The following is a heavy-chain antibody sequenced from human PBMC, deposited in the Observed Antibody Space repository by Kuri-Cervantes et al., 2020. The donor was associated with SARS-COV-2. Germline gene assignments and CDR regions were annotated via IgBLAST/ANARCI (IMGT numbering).Heavy chain of an antibody. J-gene: IGHJ4*02. CDR2: INSISSNI. D-gene: IGHD5-24*01. CDR3: ARDKDGIDEFDY. CDR1: VFTFSNYG. V-gene: IGHV3-48*04. Sequence: GGSLRLSCAVSVFTFSNYGMNWVRQAPGKGLEWVAHINSISSNIGYADSVKGRFTISRDNAKNSLYLQMNSLRADDTALYYCARDKDGIDEFDYWGQGTRVTVSS.